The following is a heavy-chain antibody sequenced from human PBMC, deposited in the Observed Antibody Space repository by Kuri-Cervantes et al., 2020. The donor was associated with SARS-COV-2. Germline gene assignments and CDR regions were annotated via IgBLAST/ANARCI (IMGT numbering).Heavy chain of an antibody. CDR3: ARDRPYCSSTSCYSVDAFYI. CDR2: ISSNGGST. V-gene: IGHV3-64*02. J-gene: IGHJ3*02. Sequence: LTCAASGFPFSSYAMHWVRQAPGKGLEYVSAISSNGGSTYYADSVKGRFTISRDNSKNTLYLQMNSLRAEDTAVYYCARDRPYCSSTSCYSVDAFYIWGQGTMVTVSS. D-gene: IGHD2-2*01. CDR1: GFPFSSYA.